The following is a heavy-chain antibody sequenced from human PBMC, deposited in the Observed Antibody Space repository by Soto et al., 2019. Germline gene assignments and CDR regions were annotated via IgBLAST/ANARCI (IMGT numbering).Heavy chain of an antibody. J-gene: IGHJ4*02. CDR1: GFIFSNYV. CDR3: AKRPRALLTFDY. CDR2: ISDSGGTS. D-gene: IGHD1-26*01. Sequence: EVQLVDSGGGLVQPGGSLRLSCAASGFIFSNYVMSWVCQAPGKGLEWVSSISDSGGTSYYADSVKGRFTISRDNSKNTLYLQMNSLRAEDTAIYYCAKRPRALLTFDYWGQGTLVTASS. V-gene: IGHV3-23*04.